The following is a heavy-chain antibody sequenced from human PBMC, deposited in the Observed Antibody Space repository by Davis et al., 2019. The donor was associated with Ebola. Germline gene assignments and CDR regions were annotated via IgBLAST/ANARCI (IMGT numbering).Heavy chain of an antibody. D-gene: IGHD3-10*01. CDR2: ISAYNGNT. CDR1: GYTFTSYG. V-gene: IGHV1-18*01. Sequence: AASVKVSCKASGYTFTSYGISWVRQAPGQGLEWMGWISAYNGNTNYAQKLQGRVTMTTDTSTSTAYMELRSLRSDDTAVYYCARETYYYGSGSYYKYGMDVWGQGTTVTVSS. J-gene: IGHJ6*02. CDR3: ARETYYYGSGSYYKYGMDV.